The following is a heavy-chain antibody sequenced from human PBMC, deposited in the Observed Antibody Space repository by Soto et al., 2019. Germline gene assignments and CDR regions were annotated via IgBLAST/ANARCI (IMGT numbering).Heavy chain of an antibody. CDR1: GFTFRSDA. CDR2: ISYDGSNK. CDR3: AREGYSYELTTEYYFDY. J-gene: IGHJ4*02. Sequence: PGGSLRLSWAASGFTFRSDAMHWVRQAPGKGLEWVAVISYDGSNKYYADSVKGRFTISRDNSKNTLYLQMNSLRAEDTAVYYCAREGYSYELTTEYYFDYWGQGTLVTVSS. D-gene: IGHD5-18*01. V-gene: IGHV3-30-3*01.